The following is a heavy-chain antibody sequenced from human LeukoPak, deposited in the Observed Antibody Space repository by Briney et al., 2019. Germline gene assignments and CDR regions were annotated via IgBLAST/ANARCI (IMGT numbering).Heavy chain of an antibody. J-gene: IGHJ4*02. V-gene: IGHV4-34*01. CDR1: GGSFSGYY. CDR3: ASLYGITVTTDY. Sequence: PSETLSLTCAVYGGSFSGYYWSWIRQPPGKGLEWIGEINHSGSTNYNPSLKSRVTISVDTSKNLFSLKLSSVTAADTAVYYCASLYGITVTTDYWGQGTLVTVSS. D-gene: IGHD4-11*01. CDR2: INHSGST.